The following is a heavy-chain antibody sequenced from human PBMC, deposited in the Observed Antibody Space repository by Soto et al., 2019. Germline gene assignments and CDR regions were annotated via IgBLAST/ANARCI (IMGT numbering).Heavy chain of an antibody. V-gene: IGHV3-33*01. D-gene: IGHD3-10*01. CDR2: IWYDGSNK. Sequence: HPGGSLRLSCAASGFTFSSYGMHWVRQAPGKGLEWVAVIWYDGSNKYYADSVKGRFTISRDNSKNTLYLQMNSLRAEDTAVYYCARAYYYGSGSYYNVGYYYYGMDVWGQGTTVTVSS. CDR3: ARAYYYGSGSYYNVGYYYYGMDV. J-gene: IGHJ6*02. CDR1: GFTFSSYG.